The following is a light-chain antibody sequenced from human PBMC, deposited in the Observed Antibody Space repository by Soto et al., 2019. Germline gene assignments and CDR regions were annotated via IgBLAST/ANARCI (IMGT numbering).Light chain of an antibody. Sequence: EIVLTQSPGTLSLSPGERATLSCRASQTVSSNYLAWYHQKPGQAPRLLIYGASTRATGVPARFSGSGSGTDFTLTISSLEPEDFAVYYCHQRSNWPPDTFGQGTRWR. CDR2: GAS. J-gene: IGKJ5*01. CDR1: QTVSSNY. V-gene: IGKV3-11*01. CDR3: HQRSNWPPDT.